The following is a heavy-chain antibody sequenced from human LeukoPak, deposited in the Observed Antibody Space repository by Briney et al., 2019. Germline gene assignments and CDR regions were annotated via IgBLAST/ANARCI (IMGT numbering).Heavy chain of an antibody. J-gene: IGHJ4*02. CDR3: ARVGGDYVPTYYFDY. CDR2: IKQDGSEK. Sequence: GGSLRLSCAASGFTFSSYWMSWVRQAPGKGLGWVANIKQDGSEKYYVDSVKGRFTISRDNAKNSLYLQMNSLRAGDTAVYYCARVGGDYVPTYYFDYWGQGTLVTVSS. D-gene: IGHD4-17*01. CDR1: GFTFSSYW. V-gene: IGHV3-7*01.